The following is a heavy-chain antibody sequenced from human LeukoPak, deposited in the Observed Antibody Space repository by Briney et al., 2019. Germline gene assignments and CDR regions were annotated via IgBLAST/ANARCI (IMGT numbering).Heavy chain of an antibody. J-gene: IGHJ4*02. V-gene: IGHV4-59*01. Sequence: SETLSLTCTVSGGSISGYYWTWIRQPPGKGLEHIGYIYYSGSTNHNPSLKSRVTISVDTSKNQFSLKLSSVTAADTAVYYCARGRYTFDYWGQGTLVTVSS. CDR2: IYYSGST. CDR3: ARGRYTFDY. D-gene: IGHD1-1*01. CDR1: GGSISGYY.